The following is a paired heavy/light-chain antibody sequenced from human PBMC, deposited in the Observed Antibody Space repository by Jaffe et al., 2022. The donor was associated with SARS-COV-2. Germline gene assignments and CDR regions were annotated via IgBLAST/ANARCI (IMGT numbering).Heavy chain of an antibody. D-gene: IGHD6-19*01. CDR3: AKEYNSAFDY. J-gene: IGHJ4*02. Sequence: EVQLLESGGGLVQPGESLRLSCAASGFTFGSYAMTWVRQAPGKGLEWVSTISGSGASIYQADSLKGHFTISRDNSKNTLYLQMNSLRAEDTAIYYCAKEYNSAFDYWGQGALVTVSS. V-gene: IGHV3-23*01. CDR2: ISGSGASI. CDR1: GFTFGSYA.
Light chain of an antibody. V-gene: IGKV1-39*01. CDR3: QQSYTTLPYT. CDR2: AAS. J-gene: IGKJ2*01. CDR1: QRISTY. Sequence: DIQMTQSPSSLSASVGDRVTITCRASQRISTYLNWYQQKPGKAPKLLIYAASSLQSGVPSRFSGSGSGTDFTLTISSLQPEDFATYYCQQSYTTLPYTFGQGTKLEIK.